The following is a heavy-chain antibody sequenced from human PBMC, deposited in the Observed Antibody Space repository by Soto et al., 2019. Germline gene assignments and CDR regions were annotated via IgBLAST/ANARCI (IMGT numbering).Heavy chain of an antibody. CDR2: INHSGST. V-gene: IGHV4-34*01. Sequence: SETLSLTCAVYGGTFSGHYWSWIRQPPGKGLEWIGEINHSGSTNYNPSLKSRVTISTDTSKNQFSLKLTSMTAADTVVYYCARASSSSPIGGYYNMDVWGKGTTVTVSS. CDR1: GGTFSGHY. J-gene: IGHJ6*03. CDR3: ARASSSSPIGGYYNMDV. D-gene: IGHD2-2*01.